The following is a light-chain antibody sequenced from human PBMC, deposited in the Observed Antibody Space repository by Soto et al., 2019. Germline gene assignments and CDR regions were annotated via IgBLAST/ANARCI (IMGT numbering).Light chain of an antibody. J-gene: IGLJ1*01. CDR1: SDDIGYYNY. CDR2: EVT. V-gene: IGLV2-14*01. CDR3: CLYVSSDTYV. Sequence: QSALTQPASVSGSPGQSITISCTGTSDDIGYYNYVSWYQHHPGKAPKLIIYEVTNRPSGVSNRFSGSKSANTASLTISGLQAEDEADYYCCLYVSSDTYVFATGTKLTVL.